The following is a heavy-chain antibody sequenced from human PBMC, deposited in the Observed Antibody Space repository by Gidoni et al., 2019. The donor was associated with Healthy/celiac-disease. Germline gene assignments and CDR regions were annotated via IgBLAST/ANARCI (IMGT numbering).Heavy chain of an antibody. J-gene: IGHJ5*02. V-gene: IGHV3-53*01. Sequence: EVQLVESGGGLIQPGGSLRLSCAASGFTVSSTYMSWVRQAPGKGLEWVSVIYSGGSTYYADSVKGRFTISRDNSKNTLYLQMNSLRAEDTAVYYCARGGYYYGSGSSEPPPSNWFDPWGQGTLVTVSS. CDR1: GFTVSSTY. D-gene: IGHD3-10*01. CDR2: IYSGGST. CDR3: ARGGYYYGSGSSEPPPSNWFDP.